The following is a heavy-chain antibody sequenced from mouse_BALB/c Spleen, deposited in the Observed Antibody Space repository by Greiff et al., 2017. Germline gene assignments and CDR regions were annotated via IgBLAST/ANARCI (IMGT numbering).Heavy chain of an antibody. V-gene: IGHV5-6-3*01. CDR3: AREGFDYYGSRRYAMDY. D-gene: IGHD1-1*01. CDR1: GFTFSSYG. Sequence: EVQVVESGGGLVQPGGSLKLSCAASGFTFSSYGMSWVRQTPDKRLELVATINSNGGSTYYPDSVKGRFTISRDNAKNTLYLQMSSLKSEDTAMYYCAREGFDYYGSRRYAMDYWGQGTSVTVSS. CDR2: INSNGGST. J-gene: IGHJ4*01.